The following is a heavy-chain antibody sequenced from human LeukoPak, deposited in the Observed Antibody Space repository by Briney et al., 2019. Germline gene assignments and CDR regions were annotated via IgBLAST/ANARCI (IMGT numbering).Heavy chain of an antibody. CDR3: ASYPHAMVRGVIITEFYFDY. CDR1: GLTFTAYS. V-gene: IGHV3-21*01. J-gene: IGHJ4*02. D-gene: IGHD3-10*01. CDR2: ISSSSNYI. Sequence: GGSLRLSSAASGLTFTAYSINWVRQAPGKGLEWVSSISSSSNYIYYADSVKGRFTISRDNAKNSLYLQMNSLRAEETAVYYCASYPHAMVRGVIITEFYFDYWGQGNLVTVSS.